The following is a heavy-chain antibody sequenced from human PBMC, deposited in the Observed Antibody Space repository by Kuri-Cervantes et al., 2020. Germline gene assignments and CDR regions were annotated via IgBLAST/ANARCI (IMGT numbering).Heavy chain of an antibody. D-gene: IGHD3-16*02. Sequence: SCTVSGGSISSGGYYWSWIRQHPGKGLEWIGYIYYSGSTYYNPSLKSRVTISVDTSKDQFSLKLSSVTAADTAVYYCARSQSLSTWGQGTLVTVSS. CDR1: GGSISSGGYY. V-gene: IGHV4-31*02. J-gene: IGHJ5*02. CDR2: IYYSGST. CDR3: ARSQSLST.